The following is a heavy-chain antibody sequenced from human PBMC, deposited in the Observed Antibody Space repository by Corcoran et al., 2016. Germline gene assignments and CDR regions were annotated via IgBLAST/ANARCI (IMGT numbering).Heavy chain of an antibody. J-gene: IGHJ5*02. CDR3: AMGPITILGVVIILPINWFDP. CDR2: IYHSGST. D-gene: IGHD3-3*01. V-gene: IGHV4-38-2*02. CDR1: GYSISSGYY. Sequence: QVQLQESGPGLVKPSETLSLTCTVSGYSISSGYYWGWIRQPPGKGLEWIGSIYHSGSTYYNPSLKSRVTISVDTSKNQFSLKLSSVTAADTAVYYCAMGPITILGVVIILPINWFDPWGQGTLVTVSS.